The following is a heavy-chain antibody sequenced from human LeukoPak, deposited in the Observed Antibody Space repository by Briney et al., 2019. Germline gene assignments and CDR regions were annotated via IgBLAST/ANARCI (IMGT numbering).Heavy chain of an antibody. CDR1: GGTFSSYT. J-gene: IGHJ6*03. D-gene: IGHD1-26*01. Sequence: SAKVSCKASGGTFSSYTISWVRQAPGQGLEWMGRIIPILGIANYAQKFQGRVTITADKSTSTAYMELSSLRSEDTAVYYCATGPLVEYYYMDVWGKGTTVTVSS. CDR2: IIPILGIA. CDR3: ATGPLVEYYYMDV. V-gene: IGHV1-69*02.